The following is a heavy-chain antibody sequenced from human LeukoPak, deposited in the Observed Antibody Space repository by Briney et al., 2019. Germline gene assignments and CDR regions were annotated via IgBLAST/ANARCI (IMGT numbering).Heavy chain of an antibody. CDR1: GFTFSDYY. V-gene: IGHV3-11*04. D-gene: IGHD3-22*01. Sequence: PGGSLRLSCAASGFTFSDYYMTWIRQAPGKGLEWVSYISSSGSIIYYADSVKGRFIISRDNAKNSLYLQMNSLRAENTAVYFCARVGYDSSGRFDYWGQGTLVTVSS. J-gene: IGHJ4*02. CDR2: ISSSGSII. CDR3: ARVGYDSSGRFDY.